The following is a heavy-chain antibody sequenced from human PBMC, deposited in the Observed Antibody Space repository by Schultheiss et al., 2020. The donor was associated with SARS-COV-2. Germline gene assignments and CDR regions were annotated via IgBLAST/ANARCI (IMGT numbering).Heavy chain of an antibody. V-gene: IGHV3-30*04. CDR2: ISYDGSNK. CDR1: GFPFSSYA. Sequence: GGSLRLSCAASGFPFSSYAMHWVRQAPGKGLEWVAVISYDGSNKYYADSVKGRFTISRDNSKNTLYLQMNSLRAEDTAVYYCARDGEATGYYFDYWGQGTLVTVSS. D-gene: IGHD5-12*01. CDR3: ARDGEATGYYFDY. J-gene: IGHJ4*02.